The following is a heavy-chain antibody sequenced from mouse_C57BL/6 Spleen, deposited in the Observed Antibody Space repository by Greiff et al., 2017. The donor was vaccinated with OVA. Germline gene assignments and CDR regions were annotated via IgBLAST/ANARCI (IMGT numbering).Heavy chain of an antibody. J-gene: IGHJ3*01. Sequence: VQLQQPGAELVMPGASVKLSCKASGYTFTSYWMHWVKQRPGQGLEWIGEIDPSDSYTNYNQKFKGKSTLTVDKSSSTAYMQLSSLTSEDSAVYYCATLRGFAYWGQGTLVTVSA. D-gene: IGHD1-2*01. CDR1: GYTFTSYW. CDR2: IDPSDSYT. CDR3: ATLRGFAY. V-gene: IGHV1-69*01.